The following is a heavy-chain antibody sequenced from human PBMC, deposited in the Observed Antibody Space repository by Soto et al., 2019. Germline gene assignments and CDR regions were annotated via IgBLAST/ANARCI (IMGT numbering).Heavy chain of an antibody. J-gene: IGHJ5*02. CDR1: GDSMTSSSYY. Sequence: SETLSLTCTVSGDSMTSSSYYWGWIRQPPGKGLEWIGSIYYSERTSYNSGSTYYSPSLKSRVTISGDTSKSQFSLKLSSVTAADTAVYYCARHTRNQFDPWGQGTLVTAPQ. V-gene: IGHV4-39*01. CDR2: IYYSERTSYNSGST. CDR3: ARHTRNQFDP.